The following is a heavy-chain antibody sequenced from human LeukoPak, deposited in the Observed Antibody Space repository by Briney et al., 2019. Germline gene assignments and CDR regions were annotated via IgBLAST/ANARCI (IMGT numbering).Heavy chain of an antibody. Sequence: SETLSLTCTVSGGSISSSSYYWGWIRQPPGKGLEWIGSIYYSGSTYYNPSLKSRVTISVDTSKNQFSLKLSSVTAADTAVYYCASWGFSGSYYKNYWGQGTLVTVSS. J-gene: IGHJ4*02. D-gene: IGHD1-26*01. CDR1: GGSISSSSYY. V-gene: IGHV4-39*01. CDR2: IYYSGST. CDR3: ASWGFSGSYYKNY.